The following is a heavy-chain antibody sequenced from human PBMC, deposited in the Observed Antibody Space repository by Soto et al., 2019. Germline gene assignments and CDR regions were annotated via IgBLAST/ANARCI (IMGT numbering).Heavy chain of an antibody. CDR3: ARGILPPYCSRDCYPYFDY. V-gene: IGHV3-30*04. Sequence: QVQLVESGGGVVQPGRSLRLSCAASGFTFSDYAMHWVRQAPGKGLEWVTVISFDGKNKYYADSVKGRFTISRDDSKNTLYLQMNSLRTEDTAVYYCARGILPPYCSRDCYPYFDYWGQGALVTVSS. CDR1: GFTFSDYA. D-gene: IGHD2-21*02. CDR2: ISFDGKNK. J-gene: IGHJ4*02.